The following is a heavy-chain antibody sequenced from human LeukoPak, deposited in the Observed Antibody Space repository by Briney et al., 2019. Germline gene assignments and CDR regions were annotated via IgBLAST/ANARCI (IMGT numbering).Heavy chain of an antibody. CDR2: ISGSGGST. CDR1: GFTFSSYA. V-gene: IGHV3-23*01. J-gene: IGHJ4*01. D-gene: IGHD3-22*01. CDR3: AKCRYDSSGYYFDY. Sequence: GGSLRLSCAASGFTFSSYAMTWVRQAPGKGLEWVSAISGSGGSTYYADSVKGRFTISRDNSKNTLYLQMNSLRAEDTAVYSCAKCRYDSSGYYFDYWGQEPWSPSPQ.